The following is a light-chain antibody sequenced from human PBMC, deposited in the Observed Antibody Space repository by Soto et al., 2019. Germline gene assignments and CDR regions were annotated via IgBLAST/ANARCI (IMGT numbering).Light chain of an antibody. J-gene: IGLJ1*01. CDR1: NSNIGAGYD. Sequence: QSVLTQPPSVSGAPGQRVTISCTGSNSNIGAGYDVHWYQQLPGTAPKLLIYGNSNRPSGVPDRFSGSKSVTSASLAITGLQAEDEADYYCQSYDSSLSVSVFGTGTKVT. CDR2: GNS. V-gene: IGLV1-40*01. CDR3: QSYDSSLSVSV.